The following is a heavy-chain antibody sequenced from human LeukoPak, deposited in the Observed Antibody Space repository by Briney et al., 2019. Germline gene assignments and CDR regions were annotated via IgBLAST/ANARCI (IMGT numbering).Heavy chain of an antibody. Sequence: SETLSLTCAVYGGSFSGYYWSWVRQPPGKGLEWIGEINHSGSTNYNPSLTRRGTISVDTSKNQFSLKLSSVTAADTAVYYCARGPGACSGGSCYPLFDYWGQGTLVTVSS. J-gene: IGHJ4*02. CDR1: GGSFSGYY. CDR3: ARGPGACSGGSCYPLFDY. V-gene: IGHV4-34*01. D-gene: IGHD2-15*01. CDR2: INHSGST.